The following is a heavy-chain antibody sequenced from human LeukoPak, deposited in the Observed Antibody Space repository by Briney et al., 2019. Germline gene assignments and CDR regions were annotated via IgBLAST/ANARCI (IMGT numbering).Heavy chain of an antibody. J-gene: IGHJ3*02. CDR2: ISDSGTT. V-gene: IGHV4-59*08. D-gene: IGHD1-26*01. CDR1: GGSISDSY. Sequence: SETLSLTCTVSGGSISDSYWSWVRQPPGKGLEWIAFISDSGTTDSDPFLKSRVTMSVDTSKNYFSLTLTSVIAADTAVYYCARARESYHSFDAFDIWGQGTMVTVSS. CDR3: ARARESYHSFDAFDI.